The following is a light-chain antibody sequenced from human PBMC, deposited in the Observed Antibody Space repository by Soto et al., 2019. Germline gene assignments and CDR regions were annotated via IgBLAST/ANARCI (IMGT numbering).Light chain of an antibody. V-gene: IGKV3-20*01. J-gene: IGKJ4*01. CDR3: QQYGGSPPLT. CDR1: QSLSRTY. CDR2: GAS. Sequence: ENVLTQSPGTLSLSPGDRATLSCRASQSLSRTYIAWYQQQPGQAPRLLIYGASNRATGIPDRFSGSGSGKDFTLTISRLEPEDFAVYYCQQYGGSPPLTFGGGTKVEI.